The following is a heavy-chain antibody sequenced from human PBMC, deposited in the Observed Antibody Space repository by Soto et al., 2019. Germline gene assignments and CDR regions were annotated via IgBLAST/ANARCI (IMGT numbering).Heavy chain of an antibody. V-gene: IGHV2-5*04. D-gene: IGHD6-25*01. Sequence: QITLKESGPTLVKPTQTLTLTFTCSGFSLSTTSVGVGWIRQPPGKALEWLALIYWNGDQRYSPSMKSRLTNTKDTSTNQVVLTVTNMDPVDTGTYYCVHGSGPRIQEDAFDIWGQGTTVTVST. CDR1: GFSLSTTSVG. CDR3: VHGSGPRIQEDAFDI. CDR2: IYWNGDQ. J-gene: IGHJ3*02.